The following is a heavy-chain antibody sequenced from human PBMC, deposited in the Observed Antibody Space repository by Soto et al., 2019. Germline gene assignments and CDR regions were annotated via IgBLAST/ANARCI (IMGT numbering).Heavy chain of an antibody. D-gene: IGHD2-21*02. Sequence: QITLKESGPTLVKPTQTLTLTCSFSGFSLSTTGVGVGWIRQPPGKALEWLALIYWDDDKRYNPSLNSRLTIPKDTSKHQVVLAMNNMDPVDTATYYCVQSRCGGDCLQSYSSHSYYGLDVWGQGTTVTVSS. CDR1: GFSLSTTGVG. J-gene: IGHJ6*02. CDR2: IYWDDDK. CDR3: VQSRCGGDCLQSYSSHSYYGLDV. V-gene: IGHV2-5*02.